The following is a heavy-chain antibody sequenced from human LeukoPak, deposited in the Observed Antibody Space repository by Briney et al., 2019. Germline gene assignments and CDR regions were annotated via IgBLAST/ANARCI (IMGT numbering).Heavy chain of an antibody. CDR2: INHSGST. J-gene: IGHJ5*02. V-gene: IGHV4-38-2*02. CDR1: GYSISSSYY. D-gene: IGHD6-6*01. CDR3: ARGPAQSSIAARQDWSDP. Sequence: PSETLSLTCIVSGYSISSSYYWSWIRQPPGKGLEWIGEINHSGSTNYNPSLKSRVTISVDTSKNQFSLKLSSVTAADTAVYYCARGPAQSSIAARQDWSDPWGQGTLVTVSS.